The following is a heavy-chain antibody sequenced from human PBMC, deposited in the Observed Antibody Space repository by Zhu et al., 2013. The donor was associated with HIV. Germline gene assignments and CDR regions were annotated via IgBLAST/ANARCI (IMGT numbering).Heavy chain of an antibody. J-gene: IGHJ6*02. V-gene: IGHV1-18*04. CDR2: INVHDHTT. Sequence: QVQLVQSGGEVKKPGASVKVSCKASGYPFFNHDVTWVRWSPGQGLEWMAWINVHDHTTKFAERFQGRISLTADTSTATVYLELRSLTSDDTATYFCGRDRSEKQLLADYYYYGLDVWGQGTTVTVSS. D-gene: IGHD1-26*01. CDR3: GRDRSEKQLLADYYYYGLDV. CDR1: GYPFFNHD.